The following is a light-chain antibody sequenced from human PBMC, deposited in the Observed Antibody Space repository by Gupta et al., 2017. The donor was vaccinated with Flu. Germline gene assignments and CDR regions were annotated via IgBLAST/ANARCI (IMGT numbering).Light chain of an antibody. CDR3: QSFDSINALWV. J-gene: IGLJ3*02. CDR1: SGSIATKY. Sequence: TISCTRSSGSIATKYVQWFQQRPGSSPTAVIYEDRQAPSVVPDRFSGSIDSSSNSASLTISGLMTEDEADYYCQSFDSINALWVFGGGTKLTVL. CDR2: EDR. V-gene: IGLV6-57*01.